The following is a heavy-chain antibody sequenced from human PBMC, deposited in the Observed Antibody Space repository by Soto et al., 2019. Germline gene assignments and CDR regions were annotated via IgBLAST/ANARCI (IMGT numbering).Heavy chain of an antibody. CDR3: ARAAVADSYGMDV. J-gene: IGHJ6*02. V-gene: IGHV1-2*02. Sequence: ASVKVSCKASGYTFTGYYMHWVRHAPGQGLEWMGWINPNSGGTNYAQKFQGRVTMTRDTSISTDYMELSRLRSDDTAVYYCARAAVADSYGMDVWGQGNTVTVS. CDR1: GYTFTGYY. CDR2: INPNSGGT. D-gene: IGHD6-19*01.